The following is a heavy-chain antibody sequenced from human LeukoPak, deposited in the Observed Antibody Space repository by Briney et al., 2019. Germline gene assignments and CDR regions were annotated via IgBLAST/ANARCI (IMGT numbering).Heavy chain of an antibody. D-gene: IGHD1-1*01. CDR2: INPNSGGT. J-gene: IGHJ3*02. Sequence: ASVKVSCKASGYTFTGYYMHWVRQAPGQGLEWMGWINPNSGGTNYAQKFQGWVTMTRDTSISTAYMELSRLRSDDTAAYYCARDKRSGAPPRYAFDIWGQGTMVTVSS. CDR1: GYTFTGYY. CDR3: ARDKRSGAPPRYAFDI. V-gene: IGHV1-2*04.